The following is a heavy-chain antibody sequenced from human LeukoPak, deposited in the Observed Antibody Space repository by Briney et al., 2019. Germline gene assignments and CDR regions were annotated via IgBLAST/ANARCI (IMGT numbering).Heavy chain of an antibody. CDR2: INPNSGGT. CDR3: ARDVRTYYYDSSGYGY. D-gene: IGHD3-22*01. Sequence: ASVKVSCKASGYTFTGYYMHWVRQAPGQGLEWMGWINPNSGGTNYVQKFQGRVTMTRDTSISTAYMELSRLRSDDTAVYYCARDVRTYYYDSSGYGYWGQGTLVTVSS. J-gene: IGHJ4*02. CDR1: GYTFTGYY. V-gene: IGHV1-2*02.